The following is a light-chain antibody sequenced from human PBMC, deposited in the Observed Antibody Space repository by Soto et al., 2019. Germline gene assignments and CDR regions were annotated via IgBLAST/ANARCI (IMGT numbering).Light chain of an antibody. Sequence: DIQMTQSPSTLSASVGDRVTISCLASRSISDWLAWNEQNPGKAAELLIFDASSLKSGVPSGFSGSGSGTEFTLTISRLQPDDVATYYCLQYSSHSWTFGQGTKVDI. CDR1: RSISDW. CDR2: DAS. J-gene: IGKJ1*01. V-gene: IGKV1-5*01. CDR3: LQYSSHSWT.